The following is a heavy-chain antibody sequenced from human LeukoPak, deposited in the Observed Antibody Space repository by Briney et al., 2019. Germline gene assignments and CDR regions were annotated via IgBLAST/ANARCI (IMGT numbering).Heavy chain of an antibody. Sequence: GGALILSCSASGFTFISYAMSWVRQAPGKGLEGVLAISGSGGSTYYADSVKGRFTISRDNSKNTLYLQMNSLRAEDTAVYYCAKESSGWYYFDYWGQGTLVTVSS. J-gene: IGHJ4*02. CDR3: AKESSGWYYFDY. CDR1: GFTFISYA. V-gene: IGHV3-23*01. CDR2: ISGSGGST. D-gene: IGHD6-19*01.